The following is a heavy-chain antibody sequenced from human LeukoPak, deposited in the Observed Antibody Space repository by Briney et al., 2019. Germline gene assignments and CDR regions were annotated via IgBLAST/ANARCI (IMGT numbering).Heavy chain of an antibody. D-gene: IGHD3-10*01. CDR3: ARGPPYGSGSYDY. J-gene: IGHJ4*02. CDR2: INHSGST. V-gene: IGHV4-34*01. Sequence: SETLSLTCAVYGGSFSGYYWSWIRQPPGKGLEWIGEINHSGSTNYNPSLKSRVTISVDTSKNQFSLKLSSVTAADTAVYHCARGPPYGSGSYDYWGQGTLVTVSS. CDR1: GGSFSGYY.